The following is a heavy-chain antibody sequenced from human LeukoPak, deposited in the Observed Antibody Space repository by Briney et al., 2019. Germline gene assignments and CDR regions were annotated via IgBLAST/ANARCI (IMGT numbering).Heavy chain of an antibody. CDR1: GYTFTGYY. D-gene: IGHD1-14*01. Sequence: GASVKVSCKASGYTFTGYYMHWVRQAPGQGLEWMGDIIPIFPKSNYAQKFQGRVTFTADESTSTAYMEMSSLTSEGTAVYYCARDGVRNMGLRLDYWGQGTLVIVSS. V-gene: IGHV1-69*13. J-gene: IGHJ4*02. CDR2: IIPIFPKS. CDR3: ARDGVRNMGLRLDY.